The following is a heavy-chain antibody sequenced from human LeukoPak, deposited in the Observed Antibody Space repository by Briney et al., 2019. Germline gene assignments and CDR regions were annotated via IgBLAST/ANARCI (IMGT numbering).Heavy chain of an antibody. V-gene: IGHV3-23*01. Sequence: GGSLRLSCAASGFTFSGYWMHWVRQAPGKGLEWVSAISGSGGSTHYAGSVKGRFTISRDNSKNTLYLQMNSLRAEDTAVYYCAKEDWYFDLWGRGTLVTVSS. CDR3: AKEDWYFDL. CDR1: GFTFSGYW. J-gene: IGHJ2*01. CDR2: ISGSGGST.